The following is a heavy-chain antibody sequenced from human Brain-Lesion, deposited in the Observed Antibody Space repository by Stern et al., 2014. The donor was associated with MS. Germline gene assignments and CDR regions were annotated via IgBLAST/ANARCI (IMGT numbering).Heavy chain of an antibody. D-gene: IGHD2-15*01. J-gene: IGHJ5*02. Sequence: VHLVESGPGLVKPSETLSLTCTVAGGSVSSTSYAWAWIRQPPGKGLEWIGTIYYSGNTYYSPSLKSRLTISLDTSKNQFSLQLRCVPAADTAVYYCAGEEDIRYCSGGSCTGNWFDPWGQGPLVTVSS. CDR1: GGSVSSTSYA. CDR3: AGEEDIRYCSGGSCTGNWFDP. CDR2: IYYSGNT. V-gene: IGHV4-39*01.